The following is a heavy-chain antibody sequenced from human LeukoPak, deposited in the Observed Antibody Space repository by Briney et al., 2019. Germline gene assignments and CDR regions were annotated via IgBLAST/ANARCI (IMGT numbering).Heavy chain of an antibody. CDR1: GGTFSSCA. CDR3: ARKLGYCSTSCYWDWFDP. D-gene: IGHD2-2*01. CDR2: IIPILGIA. V-gene: IGHV1-69*04. J-gene: IGHJ5*02. Sequence: ASVKVSCKASGGTFSSCAISWVRQAPGQGLEWMGRIIPILGIANYAQKFQGRVTITADKSTSTAYMELSSLRSEDTAVYYCARKLGYCSTSCYWDWFDPWGQGTLVTVSS.